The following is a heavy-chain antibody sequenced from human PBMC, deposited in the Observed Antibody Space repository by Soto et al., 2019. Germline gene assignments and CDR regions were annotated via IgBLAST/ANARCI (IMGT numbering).Heavy chain of an antibody. CDR2: ISAYNGNT. J-gene: IGHJ4*02. CDR1: GYTFTSYG. V-gene: IGHV1-18*01. CDR3: ARDLAVGLVDY. Sequence: QVQLVQSGAEVQKPGASVKVSCKASGYTFTSYGISCVRQAPGQGLEWMGWISAYNGNTNYAQKLQGRVTMTTDTSTSTADMDLSGLRSDDTAVYYCARDLAVGLVDYWGQGNLVTVSS. D-gene: IGHD6-19*01.